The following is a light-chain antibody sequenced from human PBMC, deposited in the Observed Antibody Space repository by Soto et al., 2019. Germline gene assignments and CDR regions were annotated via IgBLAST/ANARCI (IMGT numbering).Light chain of an antibody. CDR3: QQRSNWPWT. CDR2: DAS. V-gene: IGKV3-11*01. J-gene: IGKJ1*01. CDR1: QSVSSY. Sequence: EIVLTQSPATLSLSPGERATLSCRASQSVSSYLAWYQHKPGQAHRLLIYDASNRATGIPARFSGSGSGTDFTLTISSLEPEDFAVYYCQQRSNWPWTFGQGTKVEIK.